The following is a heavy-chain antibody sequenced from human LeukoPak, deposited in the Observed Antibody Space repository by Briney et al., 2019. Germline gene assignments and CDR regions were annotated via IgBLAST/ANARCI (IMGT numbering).Heavy chain of an antibody. CDR2: IKSKADGGAK. J-gene: IGHJ1*01. CDR1: KFTFSSAW. V-gene: IGHV3-15*01. Sequence: GGSLRLSCEASKFTFSSAWMSWVRQPPGKGLEWVGRIKSKADGGAKDYAAPVKDRFTVPRDDSENIFYLQMNSLKTEDTGVYYCTTAPYDGKDYWGQGTLVTVSS. CDR3: TTAPYDGKDY. D-gene: IGHD5-12*01.